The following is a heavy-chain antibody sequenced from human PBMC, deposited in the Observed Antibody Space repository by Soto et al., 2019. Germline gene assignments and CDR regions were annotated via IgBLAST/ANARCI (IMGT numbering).Heavy chain of an antibody. J-gene: IGHJ2*01. CDR2: IYYSGST. D-gene: IGHD1-26*01. CDR1: GGSISSGGYY. V-gene: IGHV4-31*03. Sequence: PSETLSLICTVSGGSISSGGYYWSWIRQHPGKGLEWIGYIYYSGSTYYNPSLKSRVTISVDTSKNQFSLKLSSVTAADTAVYYCARGGRFENWYFDLWGRGTLVTVSS. CDR3: ARGGRFENWYFDL.